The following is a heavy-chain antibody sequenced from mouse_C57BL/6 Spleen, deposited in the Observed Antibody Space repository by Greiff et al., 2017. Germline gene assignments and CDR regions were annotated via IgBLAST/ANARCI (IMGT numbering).Heavy chain of an antibody. V-gene: IGHV8-5*01. CDR2: IGWNDDK. Sequence: QVQLKESGPGILQPSQTLRLTCSFSGFSLSTSNMGIGWIRQPSGMGLEWRAHIGWNDDKYYNTSLKSRLTTSKDTSNNQVFLNITIVYTAATATYYCSHIGCYYPSWYFDVWGTGTTVTVSS. J-gene: IGHJ1*03. CDR3: SHIGCYYPSWYFDV. CDR1: GFSLSTSNMG. D-gene: IGHD2-3*01.